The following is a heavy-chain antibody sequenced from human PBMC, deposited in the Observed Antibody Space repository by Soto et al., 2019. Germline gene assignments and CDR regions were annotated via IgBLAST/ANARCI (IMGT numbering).Heavy chain of an antibody. Sequence: QAQLVESGGGVVQPGTSLRLSCAASGFTISTHGMHWVRQAPGEGLEWLANIRYDGSNKSYAESVKGRFSISKDNSKNTLYMQMSSLRAEDRAVYYWAAATTWNFDFHYWGQGTQVTVSS. V-gene: IGHV3-33*03. CDR1: GFTISTHG. D-gene: IGHD1-7*01. CDR2: IRYDGSNK. J-gene: IGHJ4*02. CDR3: AAATTWNFDFHY.